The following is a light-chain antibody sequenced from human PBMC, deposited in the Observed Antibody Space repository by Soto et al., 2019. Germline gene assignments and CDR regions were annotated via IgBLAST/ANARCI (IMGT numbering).Light chain of an antibody. V-gene: IGKV3-20*01. J-gene: IGKJ1*01. CDR2: GAA. CDR3: HQYDNSPRT. CDR1: QSVNSNY. Sequence: EIVLTQSPGTLSLSPGERATLSCRASQSVNSNYLAWYQQKTGQGPRLLMYGAASRATGIPDRFSDSGSGTDFTLTISRLEPEDFAVYYCHQYDNSPRTFGQGTKVEIK.